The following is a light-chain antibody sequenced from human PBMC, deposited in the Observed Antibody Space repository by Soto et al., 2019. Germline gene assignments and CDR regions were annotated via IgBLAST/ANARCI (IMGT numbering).Light chain of an antibody. J-gene: IGKJ4*01. CDR3: QQYSSSPLT. CDR2: GAS. CDR1: QSVSSSY. V-gene: IGKV3-20*01. Sequence: EIVLTQSPGTLSLSPGERATLSCRASQSVSSSYLAWYQQKPGQAPRLLIYGASSRATGIPDRLSGSGSGTDFTLTISRLEPEDFAVYYCQQYSSSPLTFGGGTKVEIK.